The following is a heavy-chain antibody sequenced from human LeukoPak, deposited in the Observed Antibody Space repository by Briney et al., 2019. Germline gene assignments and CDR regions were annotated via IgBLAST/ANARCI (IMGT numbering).Heavy chain of an antibody. J-gene: IGHJ6*02. CDR1: GGSFSGYY. CDR2: INHSGST. D-gene: IGHD3-10*01. CDR3: ARKGSRGSGSYYRKPPYYYYGMDV. V-gene: IGHV4-34*01. Sequence: SETLSLTCAVYGGSFSGYYWSWIRQPPGKGLEWIGEINHSGSTNYNPSLKSRVTISVDTSKNQFSLKLSSVTAADTAVYYCARKGSRGSGSYYRKPPYYYYGMDVWGQGTTVTVYS.